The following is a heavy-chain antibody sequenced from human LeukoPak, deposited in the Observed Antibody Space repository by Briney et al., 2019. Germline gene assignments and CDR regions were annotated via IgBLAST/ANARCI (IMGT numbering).Heavy chain of an antibody. CDR3: AREGGRVVIGTFDH. J-gene: IGHJ4*02. CDR1: GITFSGSG. Sequence: GGSLRLSCVASGITFSGSGMHWVRQAPGKGLEWVAFIQYDESSKYYADSVKGRFTISRDNSKNTVYLQMYSLRGEDTAAYYCAREGGRVVIGTFDHWGQGTLGTVSS. V-gene: IGHV3-30*02. CDR2: IQYDESSK. D-gene: IGHD1/OR15-1a*01.